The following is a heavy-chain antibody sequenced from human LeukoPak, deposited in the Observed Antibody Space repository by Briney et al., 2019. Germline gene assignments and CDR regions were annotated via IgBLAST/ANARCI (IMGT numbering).Heavy chain of an antibody. J-gene: IGHJ4*02. CDR3: ARLFASSGYNYFDY. CDR1: GFTFSSYA. V-gene: IGHV3-23*01. Sequence: GGSLRLSCAASGFTFSSYAMSWVRQAPGKGLEWVSAISGSGGSTYYADSVKGRFTISRDNSKNTLYLQMNSLRAEDTAVYYCARLFASSGYNYFDYWGQGTLVTVSS. CDR2: ISGSGGST. D-gene: IGHD3-22*01.